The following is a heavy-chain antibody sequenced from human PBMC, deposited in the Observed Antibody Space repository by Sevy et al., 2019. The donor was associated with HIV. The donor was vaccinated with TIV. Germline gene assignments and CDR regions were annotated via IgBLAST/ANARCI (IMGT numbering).Heavy chain of an antibody. J-gene: IGHJ4*02. Sequence: GGSLRLSCAASGFTFSSYGMHWVRQAPGKGLEWVSTVSGSGSTKYADSVEGRFTISRDNSKNTVYLQMNSLRAEDTAVYYCAKNLGWSHFDYWGQGTLVTVSS. CDR3: AKNLGWSHFDY. V-gene: IGHV3-23*01. CDR2: VSGSGST. CDR1: GFTFSSYG. D-gene: IGHD3-16*01.